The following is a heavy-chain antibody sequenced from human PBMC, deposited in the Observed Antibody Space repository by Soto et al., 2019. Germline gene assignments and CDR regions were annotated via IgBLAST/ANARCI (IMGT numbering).Heavy chain of an antibody. J-gene: IGHJ4*02. CDR2: MQPSTGRT. CDR3: ARGVSAGVDY. Sequence: QVQLLQSGAEVREPGASVKVSCKASGYSFTSLDINWVRQTAGQGLEWMGWMQPSTGRTGYAQKFQGRVTMTRDTSINTAYMELTTLTSDDTALYYCARGVSAGVDYWGQGTLVTVSS. V-gene: IGHV1-8*01. D-gene: IGHD3-10*01. CDR1: GYSFTSLD.